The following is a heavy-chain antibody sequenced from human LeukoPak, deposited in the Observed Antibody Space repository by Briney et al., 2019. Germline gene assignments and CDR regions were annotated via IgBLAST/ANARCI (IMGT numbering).Heavy chain of an antibody. CDR3: ARELDYDSSGYYGGFDY. V-gene: IGHV1-46*01. CDR2: INPSGGST. CDR1: GYTFTSYY. Sequence: ASVKVSCKASGYTFTSYYMHWVRQAPGQGLEWMGIINPSGGSTSYAQKFQGRVTMTRDTSTSTVYMELSSLRSEDTAVYYCARELDYDSSGYYGGFDYWGQGTLVTVSS. D-gene: IGHD3-22*01. J-gene: IGHJ4*02.